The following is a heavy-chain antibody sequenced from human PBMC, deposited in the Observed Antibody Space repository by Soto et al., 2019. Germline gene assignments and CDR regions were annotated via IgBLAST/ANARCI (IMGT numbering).Heavy chain of an antibody. CDR3: ARVPRVLRYFDWLTYYGMDV. CDR1: GYTFTSHG. J-gene: IGHJ6*02. Sequence: GASVKVSCKASGYTFTSHGISWVRQAPGQGLVWMGWISTYNGNTNYAQKLQGRVTMTTDTSTSTAYMELRSLRSDDTAVYYCARVPRVLRYFDWLTYYGMDVWGQGTTVTVSS. CDR2: ISTYNGNT. V-gene: IGHV1-18*01. D-gene: IGHD3-9*01.